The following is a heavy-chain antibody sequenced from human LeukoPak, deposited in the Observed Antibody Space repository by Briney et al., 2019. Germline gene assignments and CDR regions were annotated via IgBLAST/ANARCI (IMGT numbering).Heavy chain of an antibody. CDR1: GYTFTSYD. V-gene: IGHV1-8*01. Sequence: GAPVKVSCKASGYTFTSYDINWVRQATGQGLEWRGWMNPNSGNTGYEQKFQGRVTMTRNTSISTAYMELSSLRSEDTAVYYCARVSTYFGVVTDFDYWGQGTLVTVSS. CDR2: MNPNSGNT. CDR3: ARVSTYFGVVTDFDY. D-gene: IGHD3-3*01. J-gene: IGHJ4*02.